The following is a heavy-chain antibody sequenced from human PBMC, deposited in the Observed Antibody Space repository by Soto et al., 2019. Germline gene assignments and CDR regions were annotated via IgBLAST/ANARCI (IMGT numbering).Heavy chain of an antibody. J-gene: IGHJ6*02. CDR3: ARLFAGANYYYYGVDV. Sequence: SETLSLTCTVSCDSISSSSYYWGWIRQPPGKGLEWIGSIYYSGSTYYNPSLKSRVTISVDTSKNQFSLKLSSVTAADTAMYYCARLFAGANYYYYGVDVWGQGTTVTVSS. D-gene: IGHD3-10*02. CDR1: CDSISSSSYY. CDR2: IYYSGST. V-gene: IGHV4-39*01.